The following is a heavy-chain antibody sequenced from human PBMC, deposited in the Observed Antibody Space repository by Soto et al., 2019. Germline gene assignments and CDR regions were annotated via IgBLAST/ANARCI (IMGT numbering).Heavy chain of an antibody. CDR3: ATADGFGVVTPFFEY. J-gene: IGHJ4*02. CDR2: SFYRGST. CDR1: GGSISSRSHY. V-gene: IGHV4-39*01. Sequence: QLQLQESGPGLVKPSETLSLTCPVSGGSISSRSHYWGWIRQSPGKHLEWIGSSFYRGSTHYNPSLKTRVTISVDTSKNQVSLKLYSVTAADTAVYYCATADGFGVVTPFFEYWGQGILVTVSS. D-gene: IGHD3-3*01.